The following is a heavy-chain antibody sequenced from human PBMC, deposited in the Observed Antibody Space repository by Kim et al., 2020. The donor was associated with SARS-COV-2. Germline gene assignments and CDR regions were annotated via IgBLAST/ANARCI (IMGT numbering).Heavy chain of an antibody. CDR1: GGSISSSSYY. CDR3: ARFFPKEVRGTENVDY. CDR2: IYYSGST. J-gene: IGHJ4*02. D-gene: IGHD3-10*01. V-gene: IGHV4-39*01. Sequence: SETLSLTCTVSGGSISSSSYYWGWIRQPPGKGLEWIGSIYYSGSTYYNPSLKSRVTISVDTSKNQFSLKLSSVTAADTAVYYCARFFPKEVRGTENVDYWGQGTLVTVSS.